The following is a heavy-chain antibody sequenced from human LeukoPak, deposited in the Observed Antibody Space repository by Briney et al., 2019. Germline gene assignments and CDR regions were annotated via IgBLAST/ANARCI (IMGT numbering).Heavy chain of an antibody. CDR1: GFTFSNHW. V-gene: IGHV3-74*01. CDR3: ARGGSDTAMADDY. Sequence: GGSLRLSCAASGFTFSNHWMHWVRRAPGKGLMWVSRINRDGSRTDYADSVKGRFTISRDDAKNTLYLQVNSLRAEDTAVCFCARGGSDTAMADDYWGQGTLVTVSS. D-gene: IGHD5-18*01. J-gene: IGHJ4*02. CDR2: INRDGSRT.